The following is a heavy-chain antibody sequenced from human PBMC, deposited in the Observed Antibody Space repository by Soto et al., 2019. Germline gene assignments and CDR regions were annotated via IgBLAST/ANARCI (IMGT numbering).Heavy chain of an antibody. CDR3: ANPPDVAVTTYRGNDY. V-gene: IGHV3-23*01. Sequence: EVQLLESGGGLVQPGGSLRLSCAASGFTFSSYAMSWVRQAPGKGLEWVSAISGSGGSTYYADSVKGRFTISRDNSKNTLYLQMNSLRAEDTAVYYCANPPDVAVTTYRGNDYWGQGTLVTVSS. J-gene: IGHJ4*02. CDR2: ISGSGGST. D-gene: IGHD4-17*01. CDR1: GFTFSSYA.